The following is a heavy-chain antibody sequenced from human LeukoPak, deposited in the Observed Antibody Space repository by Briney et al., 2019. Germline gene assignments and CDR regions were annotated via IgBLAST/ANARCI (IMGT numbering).Heavy chain of an antibody. CDR3: ARSVVVITTLYYYYYMDV. Sequence: PSETLSLTCTVSGGSISSGSYYWSWIRQPAGKGLEWIGRIYTSGSTNYNPSLKSRVTISVDTSKNQFSLKLSSVTAADTAVYYCARSVVVITTLYYYYYMDVWGKGTTVTVSS. V-gene: IGHV4-61*02. D-gene: IGHD3-22*01. CDR2: IYTSGST. J-gene: IGHJ6*03. CDR1: GGSISSGSYY.